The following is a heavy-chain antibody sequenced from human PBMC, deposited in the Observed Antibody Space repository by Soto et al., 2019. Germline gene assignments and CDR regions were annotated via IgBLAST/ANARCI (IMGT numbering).Heavy chain of an antibody. CDR1: GYTFTSYY. CDR2: ISPSGGST. Sequence: ASVKVSCKASGYTFTSYYIHWVRQAPGQGLEWMGIISPSGGSTSYAQKFQGRVTMTRDTSTSTVYMELSSLRSEDTAVYYCARDKRRKAVVVAATSYYYYGMDVWGQGTTVTVSS. CDR3: ARDKRRKAVVVAATSYYYYGMDV. D-gene: IGHD2-15*01. V-gene: IGHV1-46*01. J-gene: IGHJ6*02.